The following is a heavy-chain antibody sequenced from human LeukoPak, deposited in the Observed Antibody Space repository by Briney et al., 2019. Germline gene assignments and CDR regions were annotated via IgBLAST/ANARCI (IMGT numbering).Heavy chain of an antibody. D-gene: IGHD4-11*01. Sequence: GGSLRLSCEASGFAFSFFAMSWLRQPPGKGLEWVSSISSSSSYIYYADSVKGRFTISRDNAKNSLYLQMNSLRAEDTAVYYCASDYSKIFHWGQGTLVTVSS. V-gene: IGHV3-21*01. CDR1: GFAFSFFA. CDR3: ASDYSKIFH. CDR2: ISSSSSYI. J-gene: IGHJ4*02.